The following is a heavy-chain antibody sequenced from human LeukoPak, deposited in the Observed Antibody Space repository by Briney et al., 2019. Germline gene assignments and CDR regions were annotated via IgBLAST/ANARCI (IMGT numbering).Heavy chain of an antibody. V-gene: IGHV3-21*01. CDR1: GFTFSSYS. Sequence: PGGSLRLSCAASGFTFSSYSMNWVRQAPGKGLEWVSSISSSSSYIYYADSVKGRFTISRDNTKNSLYLQMNSLRAEDTAVYYCARMLIAARGQAFDYWGQGTLVTVSS. CDR2: ISSSSSYI. CDR3: ARMLIAARGQAFDY. D-gene: IGHD6-6*01. J-gene: IGHJ4*02.